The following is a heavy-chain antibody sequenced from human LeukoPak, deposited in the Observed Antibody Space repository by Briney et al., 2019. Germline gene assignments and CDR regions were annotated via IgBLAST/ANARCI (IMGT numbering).Heavy chain of an antibody. V-gene: IGHV1-69*15. D-gene: IGHD4-17*01. CDR3: ARGALNYGDYVLPNWFDP. J-gene: IGHJ5*02. CDR2: IIPIFGTA. CDR1: GGTFSSYA. Sequence: ASVKVSCKASGGTFSSYAISWVRQAPGQGLEWMGRIIPIFGTANYAQKFQGRVTITADESTSTAYMELSSLRSEDTAVYYCARGALNYGDYVLPNWFDPWGQGTLVTVSS.